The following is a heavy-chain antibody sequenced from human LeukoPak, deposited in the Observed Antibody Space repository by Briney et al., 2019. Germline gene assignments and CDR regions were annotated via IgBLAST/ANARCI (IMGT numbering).Heavy chain of an antibody. CDR1: GGSFSGYY. CDR3: ARQAGSGLFSLP. D-gene: IGHD3-10*01. J-gene: IGHJ4*02. V-gene: IGHV4-34*01. Sequence: SETLSLTCAVYGGSFSGYYWSWIRQPPGKGLEWIGEINHSGSTNYNPSLKSRVTISVDTSKNQFSLKLSSVTAADTAVYYCARQAGSGLFSLPGGQGTLVTVSS. CDR2: INHSGST.